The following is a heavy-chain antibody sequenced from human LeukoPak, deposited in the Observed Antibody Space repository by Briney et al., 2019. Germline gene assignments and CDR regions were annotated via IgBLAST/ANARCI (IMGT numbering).Heavy chain of an antibody. CDR2: VYFGGGT. CDR1: NGSISSFY. V-gene: IGHV4-59*08. CDR3: VRRDYVFGTPPT. Sequence: SETLSLTCTVSNGSISSFYWTWIRQPPGKGLEWIGYVYFGGGTKYNSSLESRVIISVDTSKNQFSLKLKSVTAADTAVYYCVRRDYVFGTPPTWGQGTLVTVSS. D-gene: IGHD3-16*01. J-gene: IGHJ5*02.